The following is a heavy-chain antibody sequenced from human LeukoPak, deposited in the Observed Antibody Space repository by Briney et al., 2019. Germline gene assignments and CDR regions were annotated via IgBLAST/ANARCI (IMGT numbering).Heavy chain of an antibody. Sequence: GGSLRLSCGASGLTFSNAWMSWVRQAPGKGLEWVGRIKSKSHGGRTDYAAPVKGRFTISTDDSKNTLYLQMNSRKIEDTAVYHCSSSGQHWDVFDYWGQGTLVTVSS. CDR1: GLTFSNAW. D-gene: IGHD1-1*01. CDR3: SSSGQHWDVFDY. V-gene: IGHV3-15*01. CDR2: IKSKSHGGRT. J-gene: IGHJ4*02.